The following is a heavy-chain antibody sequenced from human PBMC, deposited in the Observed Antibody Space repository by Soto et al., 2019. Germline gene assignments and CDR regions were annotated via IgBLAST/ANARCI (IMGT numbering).Heavy chain of an antibody. CDR2: ISYDGSNK. J-gene: IGHJ4*02. CDR3: ARELTMIVVVHNFDY. Sequence: QVQLVESGGGVVQPGRSLRLSCAASGFTFSSYAMHWVRQAPGKGLEWVAVISYDGSNKYYADSVKGRFTISRDNSKYTLYLQMNSLRAEDTAVYYCARELTMIVVVHNFDYWGPGTLVTGSS. CDR1: GFTFSSYA. D-gene: IGHD3-22*01. V-gene: IGHV3-30-3*01.